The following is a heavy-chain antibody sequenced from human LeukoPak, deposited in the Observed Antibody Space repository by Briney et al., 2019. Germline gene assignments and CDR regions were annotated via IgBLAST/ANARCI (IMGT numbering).Heavy chain of an antibody. Sequence: PGGSLRLSCAASGFTFSSYAMHWVRQAPGKGLEWVAVISYDGSNKYYADSVKGRFTISRDNSKNTLYLQMNSLRAEDTAVYYCAKDRPAKLFDYWGQGTLVTVSS. V-gene: IGHV3-30-3*01. CDR2: ISYDGSNK. D-gene: IGHD2-15*01. J-gene: IGHJ4*02. CDR1: GFTFSSYA. CDR3: AKDRPAKLFDY.